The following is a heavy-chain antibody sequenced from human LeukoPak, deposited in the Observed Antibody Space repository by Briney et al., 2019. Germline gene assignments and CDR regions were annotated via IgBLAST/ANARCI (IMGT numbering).Heavy chain of an antibody. CDR2: TNANSGKT. CDR3: ARYLSRSCRFDY. CDR1: GYTFGSYD. Sequence: GASVKVSCKASGYTFGSYDINWVRQATGQGLEWVGWTNANSGKTGYAQNFQGRVTMTTDTSISTAHMELSSLRSEDTAVYFCARYLSRSCRFDYWGQGTLVTVSS. J-gene: IGHJ4*02. D-gene: IGHD6-13*01. V-gene: IGHV1-8*01.